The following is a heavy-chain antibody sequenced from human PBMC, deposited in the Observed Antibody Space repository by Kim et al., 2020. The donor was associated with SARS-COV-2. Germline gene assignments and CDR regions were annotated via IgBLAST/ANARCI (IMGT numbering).Heavy chain of an antibody. D-gene: IGHD2-8*02. Sequence: GGSLRLSCAASGFTFSSYWMSWVRQAPGKGLEWVANIKQDGSEKYYVDSVKGRFTISRDNAKNSLYLQMNSLRAEDTAVYYCARGEGDIVLVVYAWRLRGAFDIWGQGTMVTVSS. CDR3: ARGEGDIVLVVYAWRLRGAFDI. CDR2: IKQDGSEK. CDR1: GFTFSSYW. V-gene: IGHV3-7*01. J-gene: IGHJ3*02.